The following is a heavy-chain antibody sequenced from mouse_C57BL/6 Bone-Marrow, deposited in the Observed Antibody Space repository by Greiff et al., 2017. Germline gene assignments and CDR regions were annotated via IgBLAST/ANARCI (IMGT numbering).Heavy chain of an antibody. CDR1: GFTFSSYG. D-gene: IGHD2-4*01. J-gene: IGHJ4*01. CDR2: ISSGGSYT. Sequence: EVKLVESGGDLVKPGGSLKLSCAASGFTFSSYGMSWVRQTPDKRLEWVATISSGGSYTYYPDSLKGRFTISRDNAKNTLYLQMSSLKSEDTAMYYCARQGLRRDYAMDYWGQGTSVTVSS. CDR3: ARQGLRRDYAMDY. V-gene: IGHV5-6*02.